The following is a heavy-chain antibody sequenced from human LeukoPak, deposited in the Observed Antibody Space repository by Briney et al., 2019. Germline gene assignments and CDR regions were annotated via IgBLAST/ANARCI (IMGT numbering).Heavy chain of an antibody. Sequence: GRSLRLSCAASGFTFSSYAMHWVRQAPGKGLEWVAVISYDGSNKYYADSVKGRFTISRDNSKNTLYLQMNSLRAEDMAVYYCARPNFIVVVPAAIVYWGQGALVTVSS. CDR2: ISYDGSNK. V-gene: IGHV3-30*01. CDR3: ARPNFIVVVPAAIVY. CDR1: GFTFSSYA. J-gene: IGHJ4*02. D-gene: IGHD2-2*01.